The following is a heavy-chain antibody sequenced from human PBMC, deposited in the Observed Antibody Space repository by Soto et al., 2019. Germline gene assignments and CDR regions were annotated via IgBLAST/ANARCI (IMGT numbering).Heavy chain of an antibody. V-gene: IGHV3-23*01. Sequence: EVQLLESGGGLVQPGGSLRLSCAACGFTFSSYAMSWVRQAPGKGLEWVSAISGSGGSTYYADSVKGRFTISRDNSKNTLYLQMNSLIAEDTAVYYCAKGTTYYDIRETLDYWGQGTLVTVSS. J-gene: IGHJ4*02. CDR3: AKGTTYYDIRETLDY. CDR2: ISGSGGST. D-gene: IGHD3-9*01. CDR1: GFTFSSYA.